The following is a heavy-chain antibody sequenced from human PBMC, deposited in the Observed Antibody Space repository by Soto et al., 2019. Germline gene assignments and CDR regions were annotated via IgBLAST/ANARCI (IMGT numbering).Heavy chain of an antibody. Sequence: KPSETLSLTCTVSGASISSYFCSWSRKPPGKGLEWVAYVSYSGSPHYNPSLQSRVTVSVDTSKSQFYLEVTSLTAADTAVYYCARGGPVQLWAFDYWGQGSLVTVSS. CDR2: VSYSGSP. D-gene: IGHD5-18*01. CDR1: GASISSYF. CDR3: ARGGPVQLWAFDY. J-gene: IGHJ4*02. V-gene: IGHV4-59*01.